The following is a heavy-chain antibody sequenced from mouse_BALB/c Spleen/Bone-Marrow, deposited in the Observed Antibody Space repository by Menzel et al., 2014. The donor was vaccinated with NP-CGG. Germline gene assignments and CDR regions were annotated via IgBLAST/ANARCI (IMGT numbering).Heavy chain of an antibody. J-gene: IGHJ2*01. V-gene: IGHV1-80*01. Sequence: QVQLQQSGAELVRPGSSVKISCKASGYAFSVYWMNWVKQRPGQGLEWIGQLYPGDGDTNYNGKFKGRATLTADKSSNTAYMQLSSLTSEDSAVYFCARGGISVDYCGQGTTLTVSS. CDR1: GYAFSVYW. CDR3: ARGGISVDY. CDR2: LYPGDGDT.